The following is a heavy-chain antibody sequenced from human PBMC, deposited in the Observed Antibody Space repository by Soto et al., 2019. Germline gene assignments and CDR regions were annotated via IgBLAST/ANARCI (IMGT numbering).Heavy chain of an antibody. CDR2: ISYDGSNK. Sequence: GSLRLSCAASGFTFSSYAMHWVRQAPGKGLEWVAVISYDGSNKYYADSVKGRFTISRDNSKNTLYLQMNSLRAEDTAVYYCARSGKTRYSSSWYSVYFDYWGQGTLVTVSS. V-gene: IGHV3-30-3*01. CDR3: ARSGKTRYSSSWYSVYFDY. CDR1: GFTFSSYA. J-gene: IGHJ4*02. D-gene: IGHD6-13*01.